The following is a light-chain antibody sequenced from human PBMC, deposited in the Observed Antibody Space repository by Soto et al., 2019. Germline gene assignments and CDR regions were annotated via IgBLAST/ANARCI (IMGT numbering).Light chain of an antibody. CDR3: QQYGSPPIT. CDR1: QSVSSSY. Sequence: GLGQAPGILSCGPGEIATLSCRVSQSVSSSYLAWYQQKPGQAPRLLIYGASSRATGIPDRFSGSGSGTDFTLTLSRLEPEDLAVHYCQQYGSPPITFRPGTRLEI. V-gene: IGKV3-20*01. CDR2: GAS. J-gene: IGKJ5*01.